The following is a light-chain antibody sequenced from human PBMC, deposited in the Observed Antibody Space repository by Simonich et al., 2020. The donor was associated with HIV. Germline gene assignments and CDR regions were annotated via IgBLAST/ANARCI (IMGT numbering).Light chain of an antibody. Sequence: IQLTQSPSSLSASVGDRVTITCRASQGISSALAWDQQKPGKAPKLLIYAASSLQRGVPSRFSGSGSGTDFTLTISSLQAEDFATYYCQQSYRTPRTFGQGTKVEIK. V-gene: IGKV1-39*01. J-gene: IGKJ2*01. CDR2: AAS. CDR1: QGISSA. CDR3: QQSYRTPRT.